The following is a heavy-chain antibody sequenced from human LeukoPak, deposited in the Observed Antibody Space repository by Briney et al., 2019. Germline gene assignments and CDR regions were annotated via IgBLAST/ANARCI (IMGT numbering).Heavy chain of an antibody. Sequence: GGSLRLSCEASGFTFSSYAMSWVRQAPGKGLAWVSVISSSADSTYYADSVKGRFTISRDNSKNTLYLKMNNLRAEDTAVYYCAKPLEKYIYGGNFDYWGQGILVTVSS. D-gene: IGHD4-23*01. CDR2: ISSSADST. J-gene: IGHJ4*02. CDR1: GFTFSSYA. CDR3: AKPLEKYIYGGNFDY. V-gene: IGHV3-23*01.